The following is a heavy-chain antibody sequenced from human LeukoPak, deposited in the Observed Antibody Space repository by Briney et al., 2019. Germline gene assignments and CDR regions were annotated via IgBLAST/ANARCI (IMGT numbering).Heavy chain of an antibody. CDR2: ISDDSHST. J-gene: IGHJ6*02. D-gene: IGHD6-13*01. CDR1: GFSFSDYA. V-gene: IGHV3-23*01. Sequence: GGSLRLSCAASGFSFSDYAMSWVRQAPGKGPQWVSGISDDSHSTYYGDSLKGRFTISRDNSQDTLYLQMNGLRAEDTAVYYCAKAPRAAAGTYNGMDVWGQGTTVTVSS. CDR3: AKAPRAAAGTYNGMDV.